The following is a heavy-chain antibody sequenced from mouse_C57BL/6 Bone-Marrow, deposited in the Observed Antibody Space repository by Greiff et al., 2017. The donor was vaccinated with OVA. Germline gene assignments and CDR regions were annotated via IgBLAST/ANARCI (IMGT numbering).Heavy chain of an antibody. CDR2: INPNNGGT. CDR1: GYTFTDYY. Sequence: VQLQQSGPELVKPGASVKISCKASGYTFTDYYMNWVKQSHGKSLEWIGDINPNNGGTSYNQKFKGKATLTVDKSSSTAYMELRSLTSEDSAVYYCARDYYGSTLDYWGQGTTLTVSS. V-gene: IGHV1-26*01. J-gene: IGHJ2*01. CDR3: ARDYYGSTLDY. D-gene: IGHD1-1*01.